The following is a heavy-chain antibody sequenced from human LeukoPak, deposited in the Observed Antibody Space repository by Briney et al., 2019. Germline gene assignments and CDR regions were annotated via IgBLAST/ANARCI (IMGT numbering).Heavy chain of an antibody. D-gene: IGHD2-15*01. Sequence: SQTLPLTCTVTDGSINNYHCNWIRQPPAKGLEWIAYIYYTGSADYNPSLKSRVTISLDTPKNQFSLRLSSVAAADTAVYYCAGGGGSCEHVGAFDIWGQGTLVTVSS. CDR1: DGSINNYH. CDR3: AGGGGSCEHVGAFDI. V-gene: IGHV4-59*01. CDR2: IYYTGSA. J-gene: IGHJ3*02.